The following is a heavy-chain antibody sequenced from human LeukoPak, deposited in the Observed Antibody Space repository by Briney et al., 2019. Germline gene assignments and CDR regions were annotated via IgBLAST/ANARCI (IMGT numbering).Heavy chain of an antibody. V-gene: IGHV4-59*01. D-gene: IGHD6-13*01. CDR2: IYYSGST. Sequence: SETLFLTCSISGVSISTYYWSWIRQPPGKGLEWIGHIYYSGSTNYNPSLKSRVTISVDTSKNQFSLKLSSVTAADTAVYYCARMWFSSSWDRQFDPWGQGTLVTVSS. CDR3: ARMWFSSSWDRQFDP. J-gene: IGHJ5*02. CDR1: GVSISTYY.